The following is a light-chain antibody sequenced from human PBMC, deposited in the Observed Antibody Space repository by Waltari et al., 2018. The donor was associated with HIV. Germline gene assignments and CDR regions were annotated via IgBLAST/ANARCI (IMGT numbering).Light chain of an antibody. CDR2: GAS. V-gene: IGKV3-15*01. CDR3: QQYNNWPYT. Sequence: EIVMTQSPATLSVSPGERATVSCGASQSVSSNLTWYQQKPGQAPRLLIYGASTRATGIPARFSGSGSGTEFTLTISSLRSEDFAVYYCQQYNNWPYTFGQGTKLEIK. J-gene: IGKJ2*01. CDR1: QSVSSN.